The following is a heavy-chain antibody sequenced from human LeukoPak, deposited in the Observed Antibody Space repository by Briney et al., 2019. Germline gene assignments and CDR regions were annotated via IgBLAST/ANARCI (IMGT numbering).Heavy chain of an antibody. CDR2: IYHSGST. D-gene: IGHD3-16*02. J-gene: IGHJ4*02. CDR1: GYSISSGYY. CDR3: ARHDYVWGSHRYLVDY. Sequence: PSETLSLTCTVSGYSISSGYYWGWIRQPPGKGLEWIGSIYHSGSTYYNPSLKSRVTISVDTSKNQLSLKLTSVTAPDTAVYYCARHDYVWGSHRYLVDYWGQGTLVTVSS. V-gene: IGHV4-38-2*02.